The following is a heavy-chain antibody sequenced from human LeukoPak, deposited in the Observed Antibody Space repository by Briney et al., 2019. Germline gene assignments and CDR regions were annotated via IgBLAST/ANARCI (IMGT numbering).Heavy chain of an antibody. D-gene: IGHD3-10*01. V-gene: IGHV4-39*07. Sequence: PSETLSLTCTVSGGSISSSSYYWGWIRQPPGKGLEWIGSIYYSGSTYYNPSLKSRVTISVDTSKNQFSLKLSSVTATDTAVYYCARGWISVFPGITMVRGEGFVKAYNWFDPWGQGTLVTVSS. CDR3: ARGWISVFPGITMVRGEGFVKAYNWFDP. J-gene: IGHJ5*02. CDR2: IYYSGST. CDR1: GGSISSSSYY.